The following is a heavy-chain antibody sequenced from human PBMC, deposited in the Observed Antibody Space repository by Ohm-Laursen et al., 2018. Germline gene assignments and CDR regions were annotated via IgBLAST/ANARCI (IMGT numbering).Heavy chain of an antibody. CDR2: IYYSGST. J-gene: IGHJ6*02. CDR1: GGSISSYY. D-gene: IGHD2-2*01. CDR3: AAGGCSSTSCYRNYYYYYGMDV. V-gene: IGHV4-59*08. Sequence: SDTLSLTCTVSGGSISSYYWSWIRQPPGKGLEWIGYIYYSGSTNYNPSLKSRVTISVDTSKNQFSLKLSSVTAADTAVYYCAAGGCSSTSCYRNYYYYYGMDVWGQGTTVTVSS.